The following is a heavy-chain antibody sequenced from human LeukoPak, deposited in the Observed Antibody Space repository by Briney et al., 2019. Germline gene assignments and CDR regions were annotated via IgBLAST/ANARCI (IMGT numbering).Heavy chain of an antibody. J-gene: IGHJ4*02. D-gene: IGHD1-26*01. CDR2: IYYTGST. V-gene: IGHV4-39*07. Sequence: PSETLSLTCNVSGASFSRSSHYWGWIRQPPGTGLEWIRSIYYTGSTFYNPSLKSRLSISLDTSKNQFSLKLNSVTAADTAVYYCARGDGYVDSWGQGTLVTVSS. CDR3: ARGDGYVDS. CDR1: GASFSRSSHY.